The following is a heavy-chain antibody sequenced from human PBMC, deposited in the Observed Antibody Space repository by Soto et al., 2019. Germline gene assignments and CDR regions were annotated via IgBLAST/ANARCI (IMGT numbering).Heavy chain of an antibody. CDR2: MYHGGTT. Sequence: PSETLSLTCSVSGGSSSSGSYYWGWIRQTPGRGLQWIASMYHGGTTYSNRSLKSGVTISVDKSKNQFPLRLASVPAAAAAVYYCARPDVSAAGTNWFDTWGQGTIVNVSS. V-gene: IGHV4-39*01. CDR1: GGSSSSGSYY. CDR3: ARPDVSAAGTNWFDT. D-gene: IGHD3-3*01. J-gene: IGHJ5*02.